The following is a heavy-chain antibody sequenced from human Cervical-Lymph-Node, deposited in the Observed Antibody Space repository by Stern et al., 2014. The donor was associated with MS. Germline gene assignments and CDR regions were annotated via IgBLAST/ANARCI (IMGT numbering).Heavy chain of an antibody. D-gene: IGHD3-3*01. V-gene: IGHV4-4*02. CDR2: IYHSGST. J-gene: IGHJ3*02. CDR3: ASSSGGDFWSGLNLADAFDI. CDR1: GGSISSSNW. Sequence: QVQLQESGPGLVKPSGTLSLTCAVSGGSISSSNWWSWVRQPPGKGLEWIGEIYHSGSTNYNPSLQSRVPLSVDQSKNPVYLTLTSVTAADTAVYYCASSSGGDFWSGLNLADAFDIWGQGTMVTVSS.